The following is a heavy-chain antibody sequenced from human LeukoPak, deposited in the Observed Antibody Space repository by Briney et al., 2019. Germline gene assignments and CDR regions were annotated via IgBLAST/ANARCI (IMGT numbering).Heavy chain of an antibody. V-gene: IGHV4-61*02. D-gene: IGHD1-1*01. CDR2: IYTGGIT. CDR1: GGSISSGSYY. Sequence: PSETLSLTCTVSGGSISSGSYYWSWIRQPAGKGLEWIGRIYTGGITNYNPSLKSRVTLSVDTSKDQFSLMLSSVTAADTAVYYCARETTWYPNFDYWGQGTLVTVSS. CDR3: ARETTWYPNFDY. J-gene: IGHJ4*02.